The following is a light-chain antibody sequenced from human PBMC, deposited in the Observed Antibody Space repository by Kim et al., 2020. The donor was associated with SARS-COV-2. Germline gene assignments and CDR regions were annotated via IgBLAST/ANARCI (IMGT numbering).Light chain of an antibody. CDR3: LQHNTSPIT. CDR2: GAS. V-gene: IGKV1-17*01. J-gene: IGKJ5*01. CDR1: QDIRND. Sequence: ASVGDRVTITCRSSQDIRNDLGWYQQNPGGAPKRLIYGASSLQSGVPSRFSGSGSGTEFTLTISSLQPEDFATYFCLQHNTSPITFGQGTRLEIK.